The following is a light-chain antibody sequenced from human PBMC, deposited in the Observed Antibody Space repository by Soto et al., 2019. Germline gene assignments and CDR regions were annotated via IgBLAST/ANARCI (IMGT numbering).Light chain of an antibody. CDR1: SGSVSTSHY. CDR3: VLYMGSGISV. J-gene: IGLJ3*02. CDR2: STN. Sequence: QTVVTQEPSLSVSPGGTVTLTCGLSSGSVSTSHYPSWHQQTPGQAPRTLIHSTNTRSSGVPDRFSGSILGNKAALTITGAQADDGSDYYCVLYMGSGISVFGGGTKLTVL. V-gene: IGLV8-61*01.